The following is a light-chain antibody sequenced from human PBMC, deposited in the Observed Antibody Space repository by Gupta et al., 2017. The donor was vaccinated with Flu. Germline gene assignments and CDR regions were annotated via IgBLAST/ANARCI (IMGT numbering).Light chain of an antibody. CDR1: SSDVGGYND. V-gene: IGLV2-14*04. J-gene: IGLJ2*01. Sequence: SITISCTGTSSDVGGYNDVSWYQQHPGKAPKLMIYDVSNRPSGVSNRFSGSKSGNTASLTISGLQAEDEADYYCSSYTSSSTVVFGGGTKLTVL. CDR2: DVS. CDR3: SSYTSSSTVV.